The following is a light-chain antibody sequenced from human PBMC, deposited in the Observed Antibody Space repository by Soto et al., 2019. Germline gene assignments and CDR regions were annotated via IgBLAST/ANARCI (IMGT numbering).Light chain of an antibody. J-gene: IGLJ2*01. CDR1: SGHSSYA. V-gene: IGLV4-69*01. CDR3: QTWGAGFSVV. Sequence: QSVLTQSPSASASLGASVKLTCTLSSGHSSYAIAWHQQQPEKGPRYLMKVNTDGSHNKGDGIPDRFSGSSSGAERYLTISSLHSEDEADYYCQTWGAGFSVVFGGGTKVTVL. CDR2: VNTDGSH.